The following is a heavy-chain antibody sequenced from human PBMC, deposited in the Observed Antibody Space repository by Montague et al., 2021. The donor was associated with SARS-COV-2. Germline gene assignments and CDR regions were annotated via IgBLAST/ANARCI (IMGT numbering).Heavy chain of an antibody. D-gene: IGHD3-9*01. J-gene: IGHJ3*01. CDR1: GGSIDNYF. CDR3: ALSLRYFDWADAFDV. CDR2: IYNSGST. V-gene: IGHV4-59*13. Sequence: SETLSLTCTASGGSIDNYFWCWICQPPGPGIEWIGYIYNSGSTNSNPSPKSRVTMSGDTSNNQFSLKLSSVTAAATAMYYCALSLRYFDWADAFDVWGQGTMVIVSS.